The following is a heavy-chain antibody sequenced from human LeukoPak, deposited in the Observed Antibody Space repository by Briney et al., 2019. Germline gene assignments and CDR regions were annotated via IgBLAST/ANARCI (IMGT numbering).Heavy chain of an antibody. CDR3: ARESGTWFDP. CDR1: GYSFTNYW. D-gene: IGHD1-14*01. CDR2: IYPGDSDT. V-gene: IGHV5-51*01. J-gene: IGHJ5*02. Sequence: GDSLKISCKGSGYSFTNYWIGWVRQMPGKGLEWMGIIYPGDSDTTYSPSFQGQVTISADKSISTAFLQWSSLKASDTAMYYCARESGTWFDPWGQGTLVTVSS.